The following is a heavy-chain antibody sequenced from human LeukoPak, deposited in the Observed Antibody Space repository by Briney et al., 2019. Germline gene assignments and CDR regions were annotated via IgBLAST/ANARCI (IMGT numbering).Heavy chain of an antibody. Sequence: ASVKVSCKASGYTFTSYYMHWVRQAPGQGLEWMGIINPSGGSTSYAQKFQGRVTMTTDTSTSTAYMELRSLRSDDTAVYYCARDRSQYSSSWYPPFDYWGQGTLVTVSS. V-gene: IGHV1-46*01. CDR3: ARDRSQYSSSWYPPFDY. CDR2: INPSGGST. D-gene: IGHD6-13*01. J-gene: IGHJ4*02. CDR1: GYTFTSYY.